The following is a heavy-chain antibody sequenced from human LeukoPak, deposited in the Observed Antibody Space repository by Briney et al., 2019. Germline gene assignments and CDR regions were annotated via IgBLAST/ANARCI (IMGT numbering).Heavy chain of an antibody. CDR1: GGSISSYY. V-gene: IGHV4-59*08. CDR3: ARHIGVWPNRGFDT. CDR2: INYSGST. D-gene: IGHD2-21*02. J-gene: IGHJ3*02. Sequence: SETLSLTCTVSGGSISSYYWSWIRQPPGQGREWIAYINYSGSTKYNPSLESRVTISVDTTKNEVSLKLRSVTAADSAVYYCARHIGVWPNRGFDTWGQGTTVTVSS.